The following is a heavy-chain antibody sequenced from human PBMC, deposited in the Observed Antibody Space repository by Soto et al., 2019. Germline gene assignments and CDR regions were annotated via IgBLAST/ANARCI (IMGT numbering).Heavy chain of an antibody. CDR3: AKVLVGATHQTTYYFDY. J-gene: IGHJ4*02. CDR2: ISGSGGST. D-gene: IGHD1-26*01. V-gene: IGHV3-23*01. Sequence: GGSLRLSCAASGFTFSSYAMSWVRQAPGKGLEWVSAISGSGGSTYYADSVKGRFTISRDNSKNTLYLQMNSLRAEDTAVYYCAKVLVGATHQTTYYFDYWGQGTLVTVSS. CDR1: GFTFSSYA.